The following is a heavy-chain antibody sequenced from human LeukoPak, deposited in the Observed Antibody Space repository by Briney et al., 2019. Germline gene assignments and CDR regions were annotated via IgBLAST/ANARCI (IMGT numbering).Heavy chain of an antibody. Sequence: SETLSLTCGVYGGSFSGHFYSWIRQPPGKGLEWIGEITHRGSINYNPSLKSRVAMSVDTTKNHFPLNLTSVTAADNGVYYCARALAAAVINWGQGTLVTASS. CDR1: GGSFSGHF. CDR3: ARALAAAVIN. V-gene: IGHV4-34*01. D-gene: IGHD6-13*01. J-gene: IGHJ1*01. CDR2: ITHRGSI.